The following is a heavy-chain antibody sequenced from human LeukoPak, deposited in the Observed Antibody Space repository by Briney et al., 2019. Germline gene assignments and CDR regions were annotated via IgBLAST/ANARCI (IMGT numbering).Heavy chain of an antibody. CDR2: IYPGDSDT. V-gene: IGHV5-51*01. CDR1: GYSFTNTF. Sequence: GESLKISFKASGYSFTNTFIGWVRQMPGKGLEWMGIIYPGDSDTRYSPSFQGQVTISVDKSVTTAYLQWSSLQASDTAMYYCARPIAAAGTDLGYWGQGTLVTVSS. D-gene: IGHD6-13*01. CDR3: ARPIAAAGTDLGY. J-gene: IGHJ4*02.